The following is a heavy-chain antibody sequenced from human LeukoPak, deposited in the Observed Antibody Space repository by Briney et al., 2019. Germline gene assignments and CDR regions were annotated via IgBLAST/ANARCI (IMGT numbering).Heavy chain of an antibody. V-gene: IGHV4-31*03. J-gene: IGHJ4*02. CDR3: ARSGRDGYLSTRPVDH. Sequence: SETLSLTCTVSGGSISSGGYYWSWIRQHPGKGLEWIGYIYYSGSTHYNPSLKSRVTMSVDTSKNQFSLKLSSVTAADTAVYYCARSGRDGYLSTRPVDHWGQGTLVTVSS. CDR2: IYYSGST. CDR1: GGSISSGGYY. D-gene: IGHD5-24*01.